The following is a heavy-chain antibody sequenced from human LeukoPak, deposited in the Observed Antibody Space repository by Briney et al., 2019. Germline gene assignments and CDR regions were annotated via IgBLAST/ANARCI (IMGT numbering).Heavy chain of an antibody. CDR2: IYPGDSDT. Sequence: GASLKISCKGSGYIFTSYWIGWVRPLPGKGLEWMGIIYPGDSDTRYSPSFQGQVTMSVDKSISTAYVQWSSLRASDTAMYYCARPNTLDYGGIDYWGQGTLVTVSS. J-gene: IGHJ4*02. CDR3: ARPNTLDYGGIDY. D-gene: IGHD4-23*01. CDR1: GYIFTSYW. V-gene: IGHV5-51*01.